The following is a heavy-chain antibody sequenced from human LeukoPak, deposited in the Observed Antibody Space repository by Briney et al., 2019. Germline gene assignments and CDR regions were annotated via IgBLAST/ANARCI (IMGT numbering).Heavy chain of an antibody. CDR3: ARESSTSQTNLFDS. CDR2: IYTSGST. D-gene: IGHD6-6*01. CDR1: GGSISSYY. J-gene: IGHJ4*02. V-gene: IGHV4-4*07. Sequence: PSETLSLTCTVSGGSISSYYWSWIRQPAGKGLEWIGRIYTSGSTNYNPSLKSRVTMSVDTSKNQFSLKLSSVTAADTAIYFCARESSTSQTNLFDSWGQGTLVTVSS.